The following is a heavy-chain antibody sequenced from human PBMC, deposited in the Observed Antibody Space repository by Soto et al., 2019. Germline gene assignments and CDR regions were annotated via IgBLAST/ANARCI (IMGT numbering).Heavy chain of an antibody. D-gene: IGHD2-8*02. CDR1: GFTFSSYA. CDR2: ILVGGST. CDR3: AKATATGGGAFEI. V-gene: IGHV3-23*01. Sequence: GGSLRLSCAASGFTFSSYAMSWVRQAPGKGLEWVSTILVGGSTHYEDSVKGRFTISRDTSKNTVYLQMNSLTAGDTAVYYCAKATATGGGAFEIYGQGTMVTVS. J-gene: IGHJ3*02.